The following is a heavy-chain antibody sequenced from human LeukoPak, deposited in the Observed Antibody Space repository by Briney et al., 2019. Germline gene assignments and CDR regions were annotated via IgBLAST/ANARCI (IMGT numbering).Heavy chain of an antibody. CDR1: GGSISSYY. J-gene: IGHJ4*01. CDR2: IYYSGST. V-gene: IGHV4-59*01. CDR3: ARTGPRQLIDY. Sequence: PSETLSLTCTVSGGSISSYYWSWIRQPPGKGLEWIGYIYYSGSTNYNPSLKSRVTISVDTSKNQFSLKLSSLTAADAAVYYCARTGPRQLIDYWGQEPWSPSPQ. D-gene: IGHD6-19*01.